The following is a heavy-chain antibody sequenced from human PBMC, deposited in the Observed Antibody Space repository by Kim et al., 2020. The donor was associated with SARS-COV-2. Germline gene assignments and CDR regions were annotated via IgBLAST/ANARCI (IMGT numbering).Heavy chain of an antibody. J-gene: IGHJ3*02. CDR3: HVREITSEGFEI. Sequence: NYGESVRGRFTISRNNAENTVFLQMNSLRAEDTAVYYCHVREITSEGFEIWGQGIMVTVSS. D-gene: IGHD3-10*01. V-gene: IGHV3-74*01.